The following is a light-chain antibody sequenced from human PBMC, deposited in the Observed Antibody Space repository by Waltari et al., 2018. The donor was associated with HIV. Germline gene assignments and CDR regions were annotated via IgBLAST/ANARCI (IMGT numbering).Light chain of an antibody. CDR3: AAWDDTLKVYV. CDR2: NDE. J-gene: IGLJ1*01. CDR1: GSNIRSNY. Sequence: QSVLAQPPSVSGAPGQRVTISCSGSGSNIRSNYVNWYQQLPVTAPRVLIYNDEQRPSGVPARFSGSKAGTTASLAISGLQSEDEADYYCAAWDDTLKVYVFGTGTKVTVL. V-gene: IGLV1-44*01.